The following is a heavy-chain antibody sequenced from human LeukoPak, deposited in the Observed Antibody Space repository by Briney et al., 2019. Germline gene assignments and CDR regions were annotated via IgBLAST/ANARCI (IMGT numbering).Heavy chain of an antibody. J-gene: IGHJ4*02. Sequence: PSETLSLTCTVSGGSICSSTSYWGWIRRPPGKGLEWVGSIYYSGSTYYNPSLKSRVTISVDTSKNQFSLRLSSVTAADTAVYFCARQMYYYDSSGYYDYWGQGALVTVSS. CDR3: ARQMYYYDSSGYYDY. V-gene: IGHV4-39*01. D-gene: IGHD3-22*01. CDR1: GGSICSSTSY. CDR2: IYYSGST.